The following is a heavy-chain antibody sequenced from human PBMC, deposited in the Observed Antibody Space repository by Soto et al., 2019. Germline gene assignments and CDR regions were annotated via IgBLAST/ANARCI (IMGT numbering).Heavy chain of an antibody. Sequence: SETLSLTCTVSGAPITINYWSWIRQAPGKGLEWIGYIYYSGSTTYNPSLKSRVTMSADTSKDQFSLKLNSVTAADTAVYFCARARNRYFDYWGQGALVTVSS. CDR3: ARARNRYFDY. V-gene: IGHV4-59*01. CDR1: GAPITINY. D-gene: IGHD1-1*01. J-gene: IGHJ4*02. CDR2: IYYSGST.